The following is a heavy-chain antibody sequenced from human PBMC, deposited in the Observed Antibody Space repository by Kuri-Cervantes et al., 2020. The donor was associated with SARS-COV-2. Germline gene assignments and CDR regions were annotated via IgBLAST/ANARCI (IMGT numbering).Heavy chain of an antibody. D-gene: IGHD6-6*01. CDR1: GGPFMVHNY. V-gene: IGHV4-34*01. CDR3: ARGTNIGAGARFSRSSRWFDP. J-gene: IGHJ5*02. CDR2: ISNSGDT. Sequence: SQTLSLTCAVYGGPFMVHNYWTWIRQPPGKDLEWIGEISNSGDTTYNPSLKSRVTVSVDTSKKEFSLSLTSLTAADTAVYFCARGTNIGAGARFSRSSRWFDPWGQGTLVTVSS.